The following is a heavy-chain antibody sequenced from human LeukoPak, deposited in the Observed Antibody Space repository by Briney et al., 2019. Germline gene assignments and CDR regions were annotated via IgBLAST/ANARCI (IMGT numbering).Heavy chain of an antibody. Sequence: GASVKVSCKTFGYTLSSYDITWVRQAPGHGLEWMGEMNPNRAKTAYHQKFLGRVTMTWNTSVNTAYMELTSLTSEDTAVYYCARVRLSGSGFDSWGQGTPVTVSS. V-gene: IGHV1-8*01. CDR1: GYTLSSYD. CDR2: MNPNRAKT. J-gene: IGHJ5*01. CDR3: ARVRLSGSGFDS.